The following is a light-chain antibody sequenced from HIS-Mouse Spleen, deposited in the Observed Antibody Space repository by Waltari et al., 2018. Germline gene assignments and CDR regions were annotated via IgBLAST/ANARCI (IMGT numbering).Light chain of an antibody. CDR1: SSDAGGYNY. J-gene: IGLJ2*01. CDR3: SSYAGSNNFVV. CDR2: EVS. Sequence: QSALTQPPSASGSPGQSVTISCTGTSSDAGGYNYVPWYQQHPGKAPKLMIYEVSKRPSGVPDRFSGSKSGNTASLTVSGLQAEDEADYYCSSYAGSNNFVVFGGGTKLTVL. V-gene: IGLV2-8*01.